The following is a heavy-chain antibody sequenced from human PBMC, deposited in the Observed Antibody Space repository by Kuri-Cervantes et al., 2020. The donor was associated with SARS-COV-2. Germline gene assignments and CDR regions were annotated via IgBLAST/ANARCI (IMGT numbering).Heavy chain of an antibody. D-gene: IGHD3-3*01. V-gene: IGHV1-18*01. CDR1: GDTFNSYG. J-gene: IGHJ6*03. CDR2: ISAYYGNT. CDR3: ARRIYDFWSGYPQTYYYYYMDV. Sequence: GSVKVSCKAYGDTFNSYGISWVRQAPGQGLEWMGWISAYYGNTNYAQKLQGRVTMTRDTSISTAYMELSRLRSDETAVYYCARRIYDFWSGYPQTYYYYYMDVWDKGTTVTVSS.